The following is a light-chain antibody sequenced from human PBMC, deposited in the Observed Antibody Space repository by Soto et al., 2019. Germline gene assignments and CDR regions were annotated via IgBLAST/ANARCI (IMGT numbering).Light chain of an antibody. Sequence: QSALTQPASVSGSPGQSITISCTGTSSDVGGYNFVSWYQQHPGKVPKVMIYDVSKRPSGVSNRFSGSKSGNTASLTISGLQVEDEADYYCSSYRSRSTRVVFGGGTKLTVL. CDR3: SSYRSRSTRVV. V-gene: IGLV2-14*03. CDR1: SSDVGGYNF. CDR2: DVS. J-gene: IGLJ2*01.